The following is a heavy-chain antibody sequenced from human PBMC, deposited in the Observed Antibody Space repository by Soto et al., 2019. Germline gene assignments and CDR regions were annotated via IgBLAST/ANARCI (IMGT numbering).Heavy chain of an antibody. CDR2: MNPNSGDT. D-gene: IGHD1-1*01. CDR1: GYTFSDHD. Sequence: QVQLVQSGAEVKKPGASVKVSCKASGYTFSDHDINWVRQATGQGPEWLGWMNPNSGDTGYAQNFQGRVTMTRDNSIITAYMELSSLRSEDTAVYYCARVGGNWNDDYFDYWGQGTLVTVSS. J-gene: IGHJ4*02. CDR3: ARVGGNWNDDYFDY. V-gene: IGHV1-8*01.